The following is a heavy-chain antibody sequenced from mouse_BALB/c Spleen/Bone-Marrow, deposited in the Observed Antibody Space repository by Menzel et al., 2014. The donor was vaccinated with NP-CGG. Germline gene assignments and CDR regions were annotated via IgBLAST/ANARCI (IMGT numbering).Heavy chain of an antibody. Sequence: LVESGAELVKPGASVKLSCKASGYTFTSYWMHWVKQRPGQGLEWIGEINPSNGRTNYNEKLKSKATLTVDESXXXAYMQLSSLTSEDSAVYYCAXSGFDXWGXGXTLTVSS. J-gene: IGHJ2*01. CDR3: AXSGFDX. V-gene: IGHV1S81*02. CDR1: GYTFTSYW. CDR2: INPSNGRT. D-gene: IGHD4-1*01.